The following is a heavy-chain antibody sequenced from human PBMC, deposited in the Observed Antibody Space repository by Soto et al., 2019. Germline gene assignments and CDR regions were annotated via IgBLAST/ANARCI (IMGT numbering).Heavy chain of an antibody. J-gene: IGHJ6*02. CDR2: ISYDGSNK. V-gene: IGHV3-30-3*01. CDR1: GFTFSSYA. CDR3: TTDPPEWLSSVLPGYYYGMDV. Sequence: GGSLRLSCAASGFTFSSYAMHWVRQAPGKGLEWVAVISYDGSNKYYADSVKGRFTISRDDSKNTLYLQMNSLKTEDTAVYYCTTDPPEWLSSVLPGYYYGMDVWGQGTTVTVSS. D-gene: IGHD3-3*01.